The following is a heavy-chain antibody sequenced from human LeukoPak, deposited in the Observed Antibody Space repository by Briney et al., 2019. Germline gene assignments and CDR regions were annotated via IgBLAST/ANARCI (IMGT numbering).Heavy chain of an antibody. CDR1: GGSISSYY. V-gene: IGHV4-59*01. D-gene: IGHD2-8*02. Sequence: SETLSLTCTVSGGSISSYYWSWIRQPPGKGLEWIGYIYYSGSTNYNPSLKSRVTISVDTSKNQFSLKLSSVTAADTAVYYCARVEGTPGQTYYYYMDVWGKGTTVTVSS. CDR2: IYYSGST. J-gene: IGHJ6*03. CDR3: ARVEGTPGQTYYYYMDV.